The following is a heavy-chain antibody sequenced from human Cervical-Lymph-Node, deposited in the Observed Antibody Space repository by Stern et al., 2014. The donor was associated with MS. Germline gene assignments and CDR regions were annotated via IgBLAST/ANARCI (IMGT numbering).Heavy chain of an antibody. CDR2: ISSSGSTI. J-gene: IGHJ4*02. D-gene: IGHD6-19*01. CDR1: GFTFSDYY. Sequence: VQLVESGGGLVKPGGSLRLSCAASGFTFSDYYMRWIRQALGKGLEWVSSISSSGSTIYYADSVKGRFTISRDNAKNSLYLQMNSLRAEDTAVYYCARDSPSWGWCFDYWGQGTLVTVSS. V-gene: IGHV3-11*01. CDR3: ARDSPSWGWCFDY.